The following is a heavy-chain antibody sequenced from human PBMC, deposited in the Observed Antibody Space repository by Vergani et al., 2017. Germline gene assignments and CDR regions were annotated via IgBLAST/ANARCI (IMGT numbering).Heavy chain of an antibody. D-gene: IGHD5-24*01. CDR3: ARHSTGRDGYVFDP. CDR1: GGSFSGYY. V-gene: IGHV4-34*01. J-gene: IGHJ5*02. Sequence: QVQLQQWGAGLLKPSETLSLTCAVYGGSFSGYYWGWIRQPPGKGLEWIGSIYYSGSTYYNPSLKSRVTISVDTSKNQFSLKLSSVTAADTAVYYCARHSTGRDGYVFDPWGQGTLVTVSS. CDR2: IYYSGST.